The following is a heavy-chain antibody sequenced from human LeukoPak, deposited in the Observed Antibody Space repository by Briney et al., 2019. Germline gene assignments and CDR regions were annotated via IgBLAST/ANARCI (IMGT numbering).Heavy chain of an antibody. D-gene: IGHD5/OR15-5a*01. Sequence: SETLSLTCTVSGGSISSYYWSWIRQPPGKGLEWIGYIYYSGSTNYNPSLKSRVTISVDTSKNQFSLKLSSVNAADTAVYYCARSYSVDYYYYMAVWGKGTTVTISS. CDR3: ARSYSVDYYYYMAV. CDR1: GGSISSYY. J-gene: IGHJ6*03. V-gene: IGHV4-59*01. CDR2: IYYSGST.